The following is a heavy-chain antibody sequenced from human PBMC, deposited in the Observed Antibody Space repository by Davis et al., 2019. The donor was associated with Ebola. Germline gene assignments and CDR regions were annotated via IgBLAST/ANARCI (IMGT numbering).Heavy chain of an antibody. Sequence: GESLKISCAASGVTFSSHWMHWVRQAPGKGLVWVSRINGDGSRTSYADSVKGRFTISRDNAKNTLYLQMNSLRAEDTAVYYCTTDPGMMITFGGIVNHYGMDVWGQGTTVTVSS. CDR3: TTDPGMMITFGGIVNHYGMDV. CDR2: INGDGSRT. J-gene: IGHJ6*02. CDR1: GVTFSSHW. V-gene: IGHV3-74*01. D-gene: IGHD3-16*01.